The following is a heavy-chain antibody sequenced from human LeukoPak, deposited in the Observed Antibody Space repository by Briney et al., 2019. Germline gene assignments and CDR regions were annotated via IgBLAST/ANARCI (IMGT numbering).Heavy chain of an antibody. Sequence: GGSLRLSCAASGFTFSSYEMNWVRQAPGKGLEWVAVISYDGSNKYYADSVKGRFTISRDNSKNTVSLQMNSLRAEDTAVYYCAGDGWHGLFTYWGQGTLVTVSS. CDR2: ISYDGSNK. CDR3: AGDGWHGLFTY. D-gene: IGHD5-24*01. CDR1: GFTFSSYE. J-gene: IGHJ4*01. V-gene: IGHV3-30*04.